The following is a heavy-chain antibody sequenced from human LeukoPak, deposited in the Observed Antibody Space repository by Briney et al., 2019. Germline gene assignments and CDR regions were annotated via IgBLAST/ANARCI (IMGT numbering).Heavy chain of an antibody. D-gene: IGHD2-15*01. CDR2: IYYSGST. J-gene: IGHJ4*02. CDR1: GGSISSYY. Sequence: KPSETLSLTCTVSGGSISSYYWSWIRQPPGKGLEWIGYIYYSGSTNYNPSLKSRVTISVDTSKNQFSLKLSSVTAADTAVYYCATLPRWYQPDSYWGQGTLVTVSS. CDR3: ATLPRWYQPDSY. V-gene: IGHV4-59*01.